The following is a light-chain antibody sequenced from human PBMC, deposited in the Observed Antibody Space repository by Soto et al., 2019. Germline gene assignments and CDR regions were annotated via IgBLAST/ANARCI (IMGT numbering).Light chain of an antibody. CDR2: GAS. Sequence: DIQMTQSPSFLSASVGDRVTITCRASQSIGKHLNWYQQKPGKAPKFLIYGASTLQSGVPSRFTGSGSGTDFTLTVNSLQAEDFSTYYCQQSYTSPTTSGQGTRLQI. V-gene: IGKV1-39*01. CDR1: QSIGKH. J-gene: IGKJ5*01. CDR3: QQSYTSPTT.